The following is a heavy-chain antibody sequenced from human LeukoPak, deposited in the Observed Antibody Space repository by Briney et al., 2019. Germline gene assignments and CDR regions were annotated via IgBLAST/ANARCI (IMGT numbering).Heavy chain of an antibody. D-gene: IGHD1-7*01. V-gene: IGHV4-34*01. CDR3: ARDGYRIHGSTFDY. J-gene: IGHJ4*02. Sequence: PSETLSLTCAVYGGSFSGYYWSWIRQPPGKGLEWIGEINHSGSTNYNPSLKSRVTISVDTSKNQFSLKLSSVTAADTAVYYCARDGYRIHGSTFDYWGQGTLVTVSS. CDR2: INHSGST. CDR1: GGSFSGYY.